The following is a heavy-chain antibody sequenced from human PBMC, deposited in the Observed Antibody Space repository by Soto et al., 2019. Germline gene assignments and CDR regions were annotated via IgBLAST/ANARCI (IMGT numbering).Heavy chain of an antibody. V-gene: IGHV4-4*02. CDR3: AKGGDCSSTSCYLLDF. CDR1: GGSISSSNW. D-gene: IGHD2-2*01. CDR2: IYHSGNT. Sequence: SENLSLTCAVSGGSISSSNWWSWVRQPPGKGLEWIGEIYHSGNTNYNPSLKSRVTISVDKSKNQFSLKLSSVTAADTAVYYCAKGGDCSSTSCYLLDFWGQGTLVTVS. J-gene: IGHJ4*02.